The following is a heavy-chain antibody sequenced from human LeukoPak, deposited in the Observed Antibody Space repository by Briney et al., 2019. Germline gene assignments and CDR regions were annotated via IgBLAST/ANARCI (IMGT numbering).Heavy chain of an antibody. Sequence: ASVKVSYKASGYTFTSYYMHWVRQAPGQGLEWMGIINPSGGSTSYAQKFQGRVTMTRDTSTSTVYMELSSLRSEDTAVYYCAREGPFYDYVWGSYSWFDPWGQGTLVTVSS. CDR2: INPSGGST. D-gene: IGHD3-16*01. J-gene: IGHJ5*02. CDR3: AREGPFYDYVWGSYSWFDP. V-gene: IGHV1-46*01. CDR1: GYTFTSYY.